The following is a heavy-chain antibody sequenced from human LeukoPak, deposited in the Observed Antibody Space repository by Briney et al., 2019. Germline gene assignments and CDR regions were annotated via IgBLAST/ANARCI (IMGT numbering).Heavy chain of an antibody. J-gene: IGHJ4*02. V-gene: IGHV3-23*01. CDR2: ISGSGGST. CDR3: AKARDYDFWSGYSSYFDY. D-gene: IGHD3-3*01. CDR1: GFTFSSYA. Sequence: GGSLRLSCAASGFTFSSYAMSWVRQAPGKGLEWVSAISGSGGSTYYVDSVKGRFTISRDNSKNTLYLQMNSLRAEDTAVYYCAKARDYDFWSGYSSYFDYWGQGTLVTVSS.